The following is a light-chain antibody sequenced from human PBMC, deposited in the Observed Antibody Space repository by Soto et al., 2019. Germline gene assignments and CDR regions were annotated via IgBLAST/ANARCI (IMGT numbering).Light chain of an antibody. V-gene: IGKV3-15*01. J-gene: IGKJ1*01. CDR1: QSVSSN. CDR3: QQYNNWPPWT. Sequence: EIVMTQSPATLSVSPGERATLSCRASQSVSSNLAWFQQKPGQAPRLLIYGASTRATGIPARFSGSGSGTECTLTISSLQSEDFAVYYGQQYNNWPPWTFGQGTKVDIK. CDR2: GAS.